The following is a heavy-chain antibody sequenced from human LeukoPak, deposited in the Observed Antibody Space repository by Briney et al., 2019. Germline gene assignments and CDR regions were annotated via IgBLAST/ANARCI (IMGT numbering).Heavy chain of an antibody. CDR3: ARSLSSIAAAGPSDNWFDP. D-gene: IGHD6-13*01. CDR1: GYTFTSYA. Sequence: SVKVSCKASGYTFTSYAISWVRQAPGQGLEWMGGIIPIFGTASYAQKFQGRVTITADESTSTAYMELSSLRSEDTAVYYCARSLSSIAAAGPSDNWFDPWGQGTLVTVSS. CDR2: IIPIFGTA. V-gene: IGHV1-69*13. J-gene: IGHJ5*02.